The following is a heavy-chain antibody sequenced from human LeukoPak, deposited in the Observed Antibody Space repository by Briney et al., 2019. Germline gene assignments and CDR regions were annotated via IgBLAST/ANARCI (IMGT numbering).Heavy chain of an antibody. Sequence: GSSVKVSCKASGGTFSSYAISWVRQAPGQGLEWMGGIIPIFGTANYAQKFQGRVTITADESTSTAYMELSSLRSEDTAVYYCARGSIVVVPAARGSDAFDIWGQGTMVTVSS. J-gene: IGHJ3*02. CDR2: IIPIFGTA. V-gene: IGHV1-69*01. CDR1: GGTFSSYA. D-gene: IGHD2-2*01. CDR3: ARGSIVVVPAARGSDAFDI.